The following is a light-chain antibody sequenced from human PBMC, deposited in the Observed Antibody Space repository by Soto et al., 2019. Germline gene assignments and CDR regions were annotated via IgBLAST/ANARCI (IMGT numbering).Light chain of an antibody. CDR2: KAS. Sequence: DIQMTQSPSTLSASEGDRVTITCRASQSISSWLALYHQKPGKAPKLLIYKASSLESGVPSRFRGSGSGTEFTLTISRLQPDDFATYYCQQYNSYSPYTFGQGTKLEIK. CDR3: QQYNSYSPYT. CDR1: QSISSW. V-gene: IGKV1-5*03. J-gene: IGKJ2*01.